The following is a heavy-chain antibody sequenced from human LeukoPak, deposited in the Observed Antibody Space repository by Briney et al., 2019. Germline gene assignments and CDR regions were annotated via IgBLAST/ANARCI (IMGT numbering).Heavy chain of an antibody. CDR2: ISSSSSYI. J-gene: IGHJ4*02. CDR1: GFTFSDYY. V-gene: IGHV3-11*05. CDR3: ARDGGYSYGYISV. D-gene: IGHD5-18*01. Sequence: KPGGSLRLSCAASGFTFSDYYMSWIRQAPGKGLEWVSYISSSSSYINYADSVKGRFTISRDNAKNSLYLQMNSLRAEDTAVYYCARDGGYSYGYISVRGQGTLVTVSS.